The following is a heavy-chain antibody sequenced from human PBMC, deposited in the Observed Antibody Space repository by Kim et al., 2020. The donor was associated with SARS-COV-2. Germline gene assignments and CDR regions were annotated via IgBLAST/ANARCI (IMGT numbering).Heavy chain of an antibody. D-gene: IGHD6-13*01. CDR3: ARLPWGSSWYTNDY. J-gene: IGHJ4*02. V-gene: IGHV4-34*01. Sequence: SETLSLTCAVYGGSFSGYYWSWIRQPPGKGLEWIGEINHSGSTNYNPSLKSRVTISVDTSKNQFSLKLSSVTAADTAVYYCARLPWGSSWYTNDYWGQGTLVTVSS. CDR2: INHSGST. CDR1: GGSFSGYY.